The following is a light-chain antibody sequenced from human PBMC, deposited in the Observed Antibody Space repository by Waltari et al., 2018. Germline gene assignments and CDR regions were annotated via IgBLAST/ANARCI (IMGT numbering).Light chain of an antibody. J-gene: IGKJ5*01. V-gene: IGKV1-39*01. CDR2: SAS. CDR1: QTIYSN. CDR3: QHNYGNPPT. Sequence: DIQMTQSPSSLSASVGDRVTITCRASQTIYSNLAWYQQKPGKAPKLLIYSASTLQSGIPSRFSGSGSGTDFTLTISSLQPEDFAAYYCQHNYGNPPTFGHGTRLDIK.